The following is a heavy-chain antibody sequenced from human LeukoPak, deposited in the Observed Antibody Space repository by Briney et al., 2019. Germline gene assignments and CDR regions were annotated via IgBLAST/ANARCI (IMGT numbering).Heavy chain of an antibody. J-gene: IGHJ4*02. CDR1: GFTFSHCG. CDR2: ISFDGIYK. CDR3: ARDAALGEQYYFDY. V-gene: IGHV3-33*01. D-gene: IGHD1/OR15-1a*01. Sequence: GRSLRLSCAASGFTFSHCGMHWVRQAPGKGLEWVAIISFDGIYKYYADSVKGRFTVSRDDSENTLYLQMNGLRAEDTAVYYCARDAALGEQYYFDYWGQGTLVTVSS.